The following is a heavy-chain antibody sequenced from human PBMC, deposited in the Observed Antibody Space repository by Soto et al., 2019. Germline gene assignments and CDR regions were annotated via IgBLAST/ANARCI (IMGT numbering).Heavy chain of an antibody. Sequence: GPTLVNPTQTLTLTCTFSGFSLSTSGVGVGWIRQPPGKALEWLALIYWNDDKRYSPSLKSRLTITKDTSKNQVVLTMTNMDPVDTATYYCAHRLLRFLELRNWFDPWGQGTLVPVSS. CDR3: AHRLLRFLELRNWFDP. D-gene: IGHD3-3*01. J-gene: IGHJ5*02. CDR1: GFSLSTSGVG. V-gene: IGHV2-5*01. CDR2: IYWNDDK.